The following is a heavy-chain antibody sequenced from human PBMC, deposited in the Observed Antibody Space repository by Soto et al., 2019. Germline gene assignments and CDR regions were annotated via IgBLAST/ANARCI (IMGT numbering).Heavy chain of an antibody. V-gene: IGHV3-33*01. CDR3: ARARWLPRYYYYYGMDV. CDR2: IWYDGSNK. CDR1: GFTFSSYG. D-gene: IGHD3-22*01. J-gene: IGHJ6*02. Sequence: QVPLVESGGGVVQPGRSLRLSCAASGFTFSSYGMHWVRQAPGKGLEWVAVIWYDGSNKYYADSVKGRFTISRDNSKNTLYLQMNSLRAEDTAVYYCARARWLPRYYYYYGMDVWGQGTTVTVSS.